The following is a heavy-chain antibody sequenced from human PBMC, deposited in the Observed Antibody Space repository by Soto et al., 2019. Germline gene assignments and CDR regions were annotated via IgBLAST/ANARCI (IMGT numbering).Heavy chain of an antibody. J-gene: IGHJ6*02. CDR1: GFTFSSYG. Sequence: PGGSLRLSCAASGFTFSSYGMHWVRQAPGKGLEWVAVIWYDGSNKYYADSVKGRFTISRDNSKNTLYLQMNSLRAEDTAVYYSAGDGTIADDTYYYGSDYYGMDVCGQGTTVTVSS. D-gene: IGHD3-10*01. CDR3: AGDGTIADDTYYYGSDYYGMDV. V-gene: IGHV3-33*01. CDR2: IWYDGSNK.